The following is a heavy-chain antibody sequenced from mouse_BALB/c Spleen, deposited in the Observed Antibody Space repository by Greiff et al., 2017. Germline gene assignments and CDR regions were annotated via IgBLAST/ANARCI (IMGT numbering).Heavy chain of an antibody. V-gene: IGHV1S45*01. CDR3: ARRGLLRSAWFAY. J-gene: IGHJ3*01. CDR2: INPYNDYT. Sequence: DVKLQESGAELVRPGASVKISCKAFGYTFTNHHINWVKQRPGQGLDWIGYINPYNDYTSYNQKFKGKATLTVDKSSSTAYMELSSLTSEDSAVYYCARRGLLRSAWFAYWGQGTLVTVSA. D-gene: IGHD1-1*01. CDR1: GYTFTNHH.